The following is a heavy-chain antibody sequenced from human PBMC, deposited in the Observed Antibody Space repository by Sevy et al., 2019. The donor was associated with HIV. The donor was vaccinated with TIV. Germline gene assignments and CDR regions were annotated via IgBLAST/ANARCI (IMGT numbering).Heavy chain of an antibody. CDR1: GFTFSSNG. V-gene: IGHV3-23*01. J-gene: IGHJ6*03. D-gene: IGHD3-22*01. CDR2: ISGSGTRT. Sequence: GGSLRLSCAASGFTFSSNGMHWVRQAPGKGLEWVSGISGSGTRTYYADSVKGRFSISRDNSKNRLYLQMNSLRSEDTAIYYCAKGGGGHYDPDEIGYYFYYYNMDVWGKGTTVTVSS. CDR3: AKGGGGHYDPDEIGYYFYYYNMDV.